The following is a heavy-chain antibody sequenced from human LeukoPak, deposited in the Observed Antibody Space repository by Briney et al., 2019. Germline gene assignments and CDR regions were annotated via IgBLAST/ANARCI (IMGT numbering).Heavy chain of an antibody. Sequence: GASVKVSCKASGYTFTGYYMHWVRQAPGQGLEWMGWISAYNGNTNYAQKLQGRVTMTTDTSTSTAYMELRSLRSDDTAVYYCARDRNIRGRGAIGYWGQGTLVTVSS. CDR2: ISAYNGNT. CDR3: ARDRNIRGRGAIGY. V-gene: IGHV1-18*04. J-gene: IGHJ4*02. D-gene: IGHD1-14*01. CDR1: GYTFTGYY.